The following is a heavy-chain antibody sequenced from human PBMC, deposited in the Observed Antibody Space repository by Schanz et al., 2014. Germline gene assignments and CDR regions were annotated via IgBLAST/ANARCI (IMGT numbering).Heavy chain of an antibody. V-gene: IGHV1-46*01. J-gene: IGHJ6*02. D-gene: IGHD3-10*01. CDR3: VRDAGWAFGDYHGMDV. CDR1: GYIFGSHG. Sequence: QVQLVQSGAEVKKPGASVRVSCKASGYIFGSHGMTWVRQAPGQGLEWMGIINPSGGSTNYAQKFRGRVTMTTDTSTSTAYMELRSLISDDTAVYYCVRDAGWAFGDYHGMDVWGRGTSVTVSS. CDR2: INPSGGST.